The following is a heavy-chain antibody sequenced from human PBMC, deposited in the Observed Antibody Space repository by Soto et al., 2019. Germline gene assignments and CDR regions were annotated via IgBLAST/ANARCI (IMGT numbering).Heavy chain of an antibody. CDR3: ARDRAYSTSSLTWFDP. D-gene: IGHD5-18*01. CDR1: GYTFTSYG. Sequence: QVQLVQSGAEVKKPGASVKVSYKTSGYTFTSYGISWVRQAPGQGLEWMGWINGYNGNTNYAQKLQGRVIMTTDTSTSTAYMELRSLRSDDMAVYYCARDRAYSTSSLTWFDPWGQGTLVTVSS. V-gene: IGHV1-18*03. CDR2: INGYNGNT. J-gene: IGHJ5*02.